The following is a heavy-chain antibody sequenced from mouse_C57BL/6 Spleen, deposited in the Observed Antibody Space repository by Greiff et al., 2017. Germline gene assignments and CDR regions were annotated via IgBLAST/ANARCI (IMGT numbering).Heavy chain of an antibody. CDR2: INPGSGGT. CDR1: GYAFTNYL. CDR3: AREEGSRYFDV. Sequence: QVQFQQSGAELVRPGTSVKVSCKASGYAFTNYLIEWVKQRPGQGLEWIGVINPGSGGTNYNEKFKGKATLTADKSSSTAYMQLSSLTSEDSAVYFCAREEGSRYFDVWGTGTTVTVSS. J-gene: IGHJ1*03. V-gene: IGHV1-54*01.